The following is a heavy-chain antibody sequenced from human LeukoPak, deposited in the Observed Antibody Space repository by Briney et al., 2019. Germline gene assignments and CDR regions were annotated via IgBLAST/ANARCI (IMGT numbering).Heavy chain of an antibody. CDR1: GFTFSTYA. V-gene: IGHV3-23*01. J-gene: IGHJ4*02. Sequence: GESLRLSCAASGFTFSTYAMHWVRQAPGKGLEWVSIISTSGDTTYYAGSVKGRFTISRDNSKNTLFLQMNSLRAEDTAVYYWARGSPLSYYFDHWGQGTLVTVSS. D-gene: IGHD2/OR15-2a*01. CDR2: ISTSGDTT. CDR3: ARGSPLSYYFDH.